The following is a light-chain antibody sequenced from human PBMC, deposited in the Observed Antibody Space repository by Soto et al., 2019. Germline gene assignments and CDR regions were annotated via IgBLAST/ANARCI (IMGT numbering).Light chain of an antibody. CDR2: DAS. CDR1: ETINRW. V-gene: IGKV1-5*01. J-gene: IGKJ1*01. Sequence: DIQMTQSPSTLSASVGDGVTIHCRASETINRWLAWYQLKPGKPPKLLIYDASTLHSDVPSRFRGGGSGTQFVLTISGLQPDDFATYFCQHNKPYSTWTFGHGTKVEL. CDR3: QHNKPYSTWT.